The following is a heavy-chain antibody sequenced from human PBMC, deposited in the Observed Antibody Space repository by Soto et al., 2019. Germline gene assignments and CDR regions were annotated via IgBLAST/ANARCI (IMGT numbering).Heavy chain of an antibody. D-gene: IGHD3-10*01. Sequence: GGSLRLSCAASGFMFISYAMSWVRQAPGKGLEWVSVISGSGDSIYYADSVKGRFTISRDNSKNTLYLQMKSLRAEDTAVYYCAKTFFSGSGSYRGWFDPWGQGTLVTVSS. CDR1: GFMFISYA. CDR3: AKTFFSGSGSYRGWFDP. J-gene: IGHJ5*02. V-gene: IGHV3-23*01. CDR2: ISGSGDSI.